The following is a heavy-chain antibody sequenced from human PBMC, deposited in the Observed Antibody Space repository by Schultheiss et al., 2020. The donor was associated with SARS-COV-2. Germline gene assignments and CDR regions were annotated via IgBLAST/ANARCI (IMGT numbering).Heavy chain of an antibody. Sequence: GGSLRLSCAASGFTFSNAWMNWVRQAPGKGLEWVGRIKSKTDGGTTDYAAPVKGRFTISRDDSKNTLYLQMNSLRAEDTAVYYCAKDSLDYGDYDGMDVWGQGTTVTVSS. CDR2: IKSKTDGGTT. J-gene: IGHJ6*02. CDR3: AKDSLDYGDYDGMDV. CDR1: GFTFSNAW. V-gene: IGHV3-15*07. D-gene: IGHD4-17*01.